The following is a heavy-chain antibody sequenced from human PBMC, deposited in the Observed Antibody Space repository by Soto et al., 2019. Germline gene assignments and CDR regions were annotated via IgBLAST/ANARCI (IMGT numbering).Heavy chain of an antibody. CDR2: IKTDGSSI. D-gene: IGHD1-26*01. Sequence: EVQLVESGGGLVLLGGSLRLSCAASGFTFSSYWMHWVRQGPGKGLVWVSRIKTDGSSITYADSVKGRFTISRDNAKNTLYLQMNSLRAEDTAVYYCARLGASGYYGLDVWGQGTTVIVSS. CDR1: GFTFSSYW. V-gene: IGHV3-74*03. CDR3: ARLGASGYYGLDV. J-gene: IGHJ6*02.